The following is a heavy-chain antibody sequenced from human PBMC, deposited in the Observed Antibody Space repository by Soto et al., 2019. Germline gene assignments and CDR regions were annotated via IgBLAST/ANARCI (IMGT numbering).Heavy chain of an antibody. V-gene: IGHV4-59*12. D-gene: IGHD3-16*02. J-gene: IGHJ4*02. CDR1: GASIRRVF. CDR2: IYYSGST. Sequence: PSETLSLTCTVSGASIRRVFSTWIRQPPGRGLEWIGNIYYSGSTNYNPSLKNRVMMSSDTSKNQFSLSVSSVTAADTAVYYCARAPETPPIVRVVVPYFFDSWGQGTLVTVSS. CDR3: ARAPETPPIVRVVVPYFFDS.